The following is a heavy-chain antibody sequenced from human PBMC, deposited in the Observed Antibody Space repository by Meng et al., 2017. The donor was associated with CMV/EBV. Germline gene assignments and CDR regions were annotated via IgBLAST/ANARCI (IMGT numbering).Heavy chain of an antibody. CDR1: GDSVSSNSAA. CDR3: ARDRYCSSTSCYWVGMDV. V-gene: IGHV6-1*01. CDR2: TYYRSKWYN. J-gene: IGHJ6*02. Sequence: SETLSLTCAISGDSVSSNSAAWNWIRQSPSRGLEWLGRTYYRSKWYNDYAVSVKSRITINPDTSKNQFSLQLNSVTPEDTAVYYCARDRYCSSTSCYWVGMDVWGQGITVTVSS. D-gene: IGHD2-2*01.